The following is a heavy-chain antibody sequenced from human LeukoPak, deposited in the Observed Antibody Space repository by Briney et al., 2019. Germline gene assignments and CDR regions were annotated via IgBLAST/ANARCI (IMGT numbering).Heavy chain of an antibody. D-gene: IGHD1-26*01. CDR1: GGSFSGYY. CDR3: ARDLVGAGGDY. J-gene: IGHJ4*02. CDR2: INHSGST. Sequence: RPSETLSLTCAVYGGSFSGYYWSWIRQPPGKGLEWIGEINHSGSTNYNPSLKSRVTISVDTSKNQFSLKLSSVTAADTAVYYCARDLVGAGGDYWGQGTLVTVSS. V-gene: IGHV4-34*01.